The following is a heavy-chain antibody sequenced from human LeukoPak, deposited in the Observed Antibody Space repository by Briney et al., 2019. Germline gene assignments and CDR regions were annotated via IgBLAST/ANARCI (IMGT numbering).Heavy chain of an antibody. CDR2: INPTGGST. CDR1: GYTFTNYY. V-gene: IGHV1-46*01. D-gene: IGHD3-22*01. CDR3: ARDDARYYDSSGYPYNAFDI. J-gene: IGHJ3*02. Sequence: ASVKVSCKTSGYTFTNYYMHWVRPAPGQGLEWMGIINPTGGSTSYAQKFQGRVTMTRDTSTSTVYMELSSLRSEDTALYYCARDDARYYDSSGYPYNAFDIWGQGTMVTVSS.